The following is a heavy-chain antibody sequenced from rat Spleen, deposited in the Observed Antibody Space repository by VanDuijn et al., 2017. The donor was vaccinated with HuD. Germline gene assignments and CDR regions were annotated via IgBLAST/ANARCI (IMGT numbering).Heavy chain of an antibody. CDR1: GFTFSSYD. CDR2: ISPSGGST. CDR3: TRHSDDGSYYYPYFDY. Sequence: EVQLVESGGDLVQPGRSLKLSCAASGFTFSSYDMAWVRQAPTKGLEWVASISPSGGSTYYRDSMKGRFTISRDNAKSTLYLQMDSLRSEDTATYYCTRHSDDGSYYYPYFDYWGQGVMVTVSS. D-gene: IGHD1-12*02. V-gene: IGHV5-25*01. J-gene: IGHJ2*01.